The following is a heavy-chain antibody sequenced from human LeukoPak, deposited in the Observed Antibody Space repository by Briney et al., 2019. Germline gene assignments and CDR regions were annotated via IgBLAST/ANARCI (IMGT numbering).Heavy chain of an antibody. CDR3: ARGSNYYDSSGYSAFDI. V-gene: IGHV1-69*13. D-gene: IGHD3-22*01. J-gene: IGHJ3*02. CDR1: GGTFSSYA. Sequence: ASVKVSCKASGGTFSSYAISWVRQAPGQGLEWMGGIIPIFGTANYAQKFQGRVTITADESTSTAYMELSSLRSEDTAVYYCARGSNYYDSSGYSAFDIWGQGTMVTVSS. CDR2: IIPIFGTA.